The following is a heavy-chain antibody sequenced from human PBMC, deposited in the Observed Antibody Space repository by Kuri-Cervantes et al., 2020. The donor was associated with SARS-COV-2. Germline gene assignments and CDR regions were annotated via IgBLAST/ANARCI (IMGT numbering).Heavy chain of an antibody. CDR1: GYTFTSYG. J-gene: IGHJ6*03. CDR2: ISAYNGNT. CDR3: AGDWRDIVVVPAAPPLYYMDV. Sequence: ASVKVSCKASGYTFTSYGISWVRQAPGQGLEWMGWISAYNGNTNYAQKLQGRVTMTTDTSTSTAYMELRSLRSDDTAVYYCAGDWRDIVVVPAAPPLYYMDVWGKGTTVTVSS. D-gene: IGHD2-2*01. V-gene: IGHV1-18*01.